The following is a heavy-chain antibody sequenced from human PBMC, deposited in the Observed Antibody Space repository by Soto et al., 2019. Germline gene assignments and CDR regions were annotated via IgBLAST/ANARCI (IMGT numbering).Heavy chain of an antibody. CDR3: ARVGRQWQLPDQTRFEF. J-gene: IGHJ4*02. CDR2: INRSGST. CDR1: VGPFSGYY. V-gene: IGHV4-34*01. Sequence: PSETLSLTCAFYVGPFSGYYWSWIRQPPGNGLEWIGDINRSGSTNYNPSLQSRVTMSVDTSKNQFSLKLTSVTAADTAVYYCARVGRQWQLPDQTRFEFWGQGTLVIVS. D-gene: IGHD6-19*01.